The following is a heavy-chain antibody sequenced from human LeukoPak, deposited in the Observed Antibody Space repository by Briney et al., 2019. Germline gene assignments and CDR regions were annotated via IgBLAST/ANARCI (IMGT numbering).Heavy chain of an antibody. J-gene: IGHJ4*02. CDR3: ARESGYYDSSGYTDY. CDR1: GGFFSGYY. V-gene: IGHV4-34*01. D-gene: IGHD3-22*01. CDR2: INASGST. Sequence: SETLSLTCAFCGGFFSGYYWSWIRQPPGKGLEGIGEINASGSTNTTPSLKSRVTISVDSPKTQFSLKLRPMTAAYTAVYYCARESGYYDSSGYTDYWGQGTLVTVSS.